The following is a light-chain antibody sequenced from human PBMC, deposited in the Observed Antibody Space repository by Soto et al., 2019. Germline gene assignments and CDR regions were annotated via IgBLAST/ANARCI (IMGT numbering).Light chain of an antibody. Sequence: QSALTQPASVSGSPGQSITISCTGTNSDVGSYNLVSWYQQHPGKAPKLMVYEGSKRPSGVSHRFSGSKSGNTASLTISGLQADDEADYYCCSYAAGSNFVLFGGGTKLTVL. CDR2: EGS. CDR1: NSDVGSYNL. CDR3: CSYAAGSNFVL. J-gene: IGLJ2*01. V-gene: IGLV2-23*03.